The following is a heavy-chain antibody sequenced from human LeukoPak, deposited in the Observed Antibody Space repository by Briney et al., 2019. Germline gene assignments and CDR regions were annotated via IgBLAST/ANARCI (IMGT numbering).Heavy chain of an antibody. CDR1: GFTFSDYY. Sequence: PGGSLRLSCAASGFTFSDYYVSWIRQAPGKGLEWVSYISSSTSYTNYADSVKGRFTISRDNAKNSLYLHMNSLRAEDTAVYYCARDGMSDYDYFDYWGQGTLVTVSS. J-gene: IGHJ4*02. V-gene: IGHV3-11*05. D-gene: IGHD5-12*01. CDR2: ISSSTSYT. CDR3: ARDGMSDYDYFDY.